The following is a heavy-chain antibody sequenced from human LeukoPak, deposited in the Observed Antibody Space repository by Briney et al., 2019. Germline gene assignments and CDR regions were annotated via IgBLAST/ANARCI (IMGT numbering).Heavy chain of an antibody. Sequence: GGSLRLSCAASGFTFSSYEMYWVRQAPGEGLEWVSYISSSGSSIYYADSVRGRFTISRDNAKNSLYLQMNSLRVEDTAVYYCARDWPDTVTILGRWGQGTLVTVSS. D-gene: IGHD4-17*01. CDR2: ISSSGSSI. CDR3: ARDWPDTVTILGR. V-gene: IGHV3-48*03. CDR1: GFTFSSYE. J-gene: IGHJ4*02.